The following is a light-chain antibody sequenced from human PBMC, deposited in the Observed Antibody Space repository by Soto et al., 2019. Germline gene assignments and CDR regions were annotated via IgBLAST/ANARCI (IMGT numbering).Light chain of an antibody. CDR3: QQRSNWPPT. Sequence: ETVMTQSPATLSVSPGERATLSCRASQSVSSNLAWYQQKPGQAPRLLIYDASTRATGIPARFSGSGSGADFTLTITSLEPEDFAVYYCQQRSNWPPTFGQGTKVDIK. J-gene: IGKJ1*01. CDR1: QSVSSN. V-gene: IGKV3-11*01. CDR2: DAS.